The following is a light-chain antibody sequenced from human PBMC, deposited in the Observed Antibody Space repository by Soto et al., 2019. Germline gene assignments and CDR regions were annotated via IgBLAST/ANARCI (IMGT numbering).Light chain of an antibody. CDR2: KTS. V-gene: IGKV1-5*03. CDR1: QSISNW. J-gene: IGKJ5*01. Sequence: DIQMTHSPSTLSASVEDRVTITFRSSQSISNWLAWYQQKPGKAPKILIYKTSSLESGVPSRFSGSGSGTEFTLTISSLQPDDFATYYCQQYNGYRWTFGQGTRLEIK. CDR3: QQYNGYRWT.